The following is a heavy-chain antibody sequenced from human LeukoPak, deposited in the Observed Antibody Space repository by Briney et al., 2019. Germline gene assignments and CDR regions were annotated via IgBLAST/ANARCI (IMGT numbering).Heavy chain of an antibody. CDR3: ARGASSSWFEDAFDI. Sequence: PSETLSLTCTVSGGSISSSSYYWGWIRPPPGKGLEWIGYIYFSGSTNSNPSRKSRVTISIGTSKSQFSLKLSSVTAADTAVYYCARGASSSWFEDAFDIWGQGTMVTVSS. CDR2: IYFSGST. J-gene: IGHJ3*02. D-gene: IGHD6-13*01. V-gene: IGHV4-61*05. CDR1: GGSISSSSYY.